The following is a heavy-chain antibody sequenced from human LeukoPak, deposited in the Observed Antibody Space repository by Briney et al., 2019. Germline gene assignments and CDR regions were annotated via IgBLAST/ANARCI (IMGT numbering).Heavy chain of an antibody. CDR2: VDHTGST. Sequence: PSETLSLTCSVSDDSITMYYWTWIRQPPGKGLEWIGYVDHTGSTNFNPSLNGRVSISVDTSKNQFSLKLSSVTAADTAVYYCARDLGPVTTSYYYYMDVWGQGTTVTVSS. V-gene: IGHV4-59*12. J-gene: IGHJ6*03. CDR3: ARDLGPVTTSYYYYMDV. CDR1: DDSITMYY. D-gene: IGHD4-11*01.